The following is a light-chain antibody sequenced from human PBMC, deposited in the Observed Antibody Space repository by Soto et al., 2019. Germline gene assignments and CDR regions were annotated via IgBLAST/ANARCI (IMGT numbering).Light chain of an antibody. CDR1: QSVSSN. J-gene: IGKJ1*01. CDR3: QKYNNWPRT. Sequence: ELLITQSTANLSVSPVYIATLSGLASQSVSSNLAWYQQKPGQAPRLLIYGASTRATGIPARFSGSGSGTEFTLTISSMQSEDFAVYYCQKYNNWPRTVGQGNPVDIK. V-gene: IGKV3D-15*01. CDR2: GAS.